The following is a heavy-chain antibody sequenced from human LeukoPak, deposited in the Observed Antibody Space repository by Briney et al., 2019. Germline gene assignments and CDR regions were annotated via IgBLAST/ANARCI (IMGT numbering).Heavy chain of an antibody. CDR1: GFTFSDYG. D-gene: IGHD3-10*01. Sequence: PGGSLRLSCAASGFTFSDYGMHWVRQAPGKGLEWVALISYDGINKYYADSVKARFTISRDNSKNTLYLQMNSLRAEDTAMYYCAKDRDRGVMIPGDFDYWGQGTLVTVSS. CDR3: AKDRDRGVMIPGDFDY. V-gene: IGHV3-30*18. CDR2: ISYDGINK. J-gene: IGHJ4*02.